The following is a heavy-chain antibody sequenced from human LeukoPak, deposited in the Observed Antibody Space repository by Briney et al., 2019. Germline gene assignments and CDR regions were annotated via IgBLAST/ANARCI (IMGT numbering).Heavy chain of an antibody. J-gene: IGHJ6*02. CDR1: GYTFTGYY. V-gene: IGHV1-2*02. CDR2: INPNSGGT. Sequence: ASVKVSCKASGYTFTGYYMHWVRQAPGQGLEWMGWINPNSGGTNYAQKFQGRVTMTRDTSISTAYMDLRRLRSDDTAVYYCARVRVDIVVVPAAPLVIYAMDVWGQGTTVTVSS. D-gene: IGHD2-2*03. CDR3: ARVRVDIVVVPAAPLVIYAMDV.